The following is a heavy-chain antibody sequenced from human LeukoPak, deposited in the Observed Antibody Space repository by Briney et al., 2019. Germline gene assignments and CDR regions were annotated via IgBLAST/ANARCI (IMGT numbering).Heavy chain of an antibody. Sequence: SETLSLTCTVSGGSISSSDYYGGWIRQPAGRGLEWIGTIYYSGSTSYNPSLKGRVTMSVDTSKNQFSLKLSSVTAADTAVYFCARQHRSGYYEVDYWGQGSLVTVSS. CDR1: GGSISSSDYY. CDR3: ARQHRSGYYEVDY. D-gene: IGHD6-25*01. V-gene: IGHV4-39*01. J-gene: IGHJ4*02. CDR2: IYYSGST.